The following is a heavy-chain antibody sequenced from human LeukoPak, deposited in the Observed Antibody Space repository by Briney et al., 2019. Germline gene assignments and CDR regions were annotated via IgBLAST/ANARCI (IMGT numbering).Heavy chain of an antibody. V-gene: IGHV3-74*01. Sequence: GGSLRLSFAASGFTFSSSWMHWVRQAPGKGRVWVSRINSDGSSTSYADSVKGRFTISRDNAKNTLYLQMNSLRAEDTAVYYCARDHQWLVEYYFDYWGQGTLVTVSS. CDR1: GFTFSSSW. CDR3: ARDHQWLVEYYFDY. CDR2: INSDGSST. D-gene: IGHD6-19*01. J-gene: IGHJ4*02.